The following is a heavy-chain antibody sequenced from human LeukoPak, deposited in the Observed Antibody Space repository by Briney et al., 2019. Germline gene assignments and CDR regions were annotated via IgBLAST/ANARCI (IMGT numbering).Heavy chain of an antibody. CDR1: GDSISSGNNY. CDR3: VRVVTMIRGVGYFDY. V-gene: IGHV4-39*07. CDR2: IYSSGTT. D-gene: IGHD3-10*01. J-gene: IGHJ4*02. Sequence: SETLSLTCTVSGDSISSGNNYWGWIRQPPGKGLELIGSIYSSGTTYYNPSLKSRVTISIDTSKNQFSLKLSSVTAADTAVYYCVRVVTMIRGVGYFDYWGQGILVTVSS.